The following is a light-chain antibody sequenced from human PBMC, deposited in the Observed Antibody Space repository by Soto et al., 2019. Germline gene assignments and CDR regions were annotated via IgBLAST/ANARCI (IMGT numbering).Light chain of an antibody. CDR1: SSNIESNY. Sequence: SVLTQPPSVSAAPGQKVTISCSGSSSNIESNYVSWYQQVPGTAPKLLIHDNNQRPSGVPDRFSGSKSGTSATLGITGLQTGDEADYYCGTWDSGLSGVVFGGGTQLTVL. J-gene: IGLJ2*01. CDR3: GTWDSGLSGVV. CDR2: DNN. V-gene: IGLV1-51*01.